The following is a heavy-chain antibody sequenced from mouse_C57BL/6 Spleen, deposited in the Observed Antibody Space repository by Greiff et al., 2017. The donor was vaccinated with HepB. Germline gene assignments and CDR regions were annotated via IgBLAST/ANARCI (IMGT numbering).Heavy chain of an antibody. CDR1: GYAFSSSW. J-gene: IGHJ4*01. D-gene: IGHD1-1*01. CDR2: IYPGDGDT. V-gene: IGHV1-82*01. CDR3: ARARYTTVVAPYAMDY. Sequence: QVQLKQSGPELVKPGASVKISCKASGYAFSSSWMNWVKQRPGKGLEWIGRIYPGDGDTNYNGKFKGKATLTADKSSSTAYMQLSSLPSEDSAVYFCARARYTTVVAPYAMDYWGQGTSVTVSS.